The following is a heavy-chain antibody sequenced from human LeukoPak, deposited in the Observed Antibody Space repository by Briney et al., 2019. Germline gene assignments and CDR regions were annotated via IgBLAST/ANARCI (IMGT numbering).Heavy chain of an antibody. J-gene: IGHJ5*02. CDR3: ARSYDYVWGSYRWNWFDP. V-gene: IGHV3-7*01. Sequence: QPGGSLRLSCAASGFTFSSYAMSWVRQAPGKGLEWVANIKQDGSEKYYVDSVKGRFTISRDNAKNSLYLQMNSLRAEDTAVYYCARSYDYVWGSYRWNWFDPWGQGTLVAVSS. CDR1: GFTFSSYA. D-gene: IGHD3-16*02. CDR2: IKQDGSEK.